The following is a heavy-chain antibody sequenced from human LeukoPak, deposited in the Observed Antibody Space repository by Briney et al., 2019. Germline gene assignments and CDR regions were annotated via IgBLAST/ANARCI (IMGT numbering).Heavy chain of an antibody. J-gene: IGHJ4*02. CDR1: GGSFSGYY. D-gene: IGHD2-2*01. CDR3: ARGPVDPGDY. V-gene: IGHV4-34*01. CDR2: INHSGST. Sequence: SETLSLTCAVYGGSFSGYYWSWIRQPPGKGLEWIGEINHSGSTNYNPSLKSRVTISVDTSKNQFSLKLSSVTAADTAVYYRARGPVDPGDYWGQGTLVTVSP.